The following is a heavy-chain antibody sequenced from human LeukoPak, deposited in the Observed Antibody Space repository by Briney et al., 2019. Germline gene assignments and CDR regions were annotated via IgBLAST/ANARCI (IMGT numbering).Heavy chain of an antibody. D-gene: IGHD3-9*01. CDR2: IYYSGST. J-gene: IGHJ5*02. Sequence: PSETLSLTCTVSGGSISSYYWSWIRQPPGKGLEWIGYIYYSGSTNYNPSLKSRVTISVDTSKNQFSLKLSSVTAADTAVYYCAREIYDILDRWFDPWGQGTLVTVSS. CDR1: GGSISSYY. CDR3: AREIYDILDRWFDP. V-gene: IGHV4-59*01.